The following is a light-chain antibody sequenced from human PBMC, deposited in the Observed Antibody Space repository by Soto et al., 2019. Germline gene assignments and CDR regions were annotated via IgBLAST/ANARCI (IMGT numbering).Light chain of an antibody. CDR2: GAS. CDR1: QSVSSSY. Sequence: EIVLTQSPGTLSLSPGERATLSCRASQSVSSSYLAWYQQKPGQAPRLLIYGASGRATGIPDMFSGSGSGTDFTLTISRLEPEDFAVYYCQQYGSSHTFGQGTKLEIK. J-gene: IGKJ2*01. V-gene: IGKV3-20*01. CDR3: QQYGSSHT.